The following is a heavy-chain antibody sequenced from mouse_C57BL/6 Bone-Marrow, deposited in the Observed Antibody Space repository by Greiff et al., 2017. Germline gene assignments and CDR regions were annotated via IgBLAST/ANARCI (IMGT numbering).Heavy chain of an antibody. CDR2: IWRGGST. V-gene: IGHV2-5*01. CDR3: AKKGLLRHYAMDY. J-gene: IGHJ4*01. Sequence: QVQLKQSGPGLVQPSQSLSITCTVSGFSLTSYGVHWVRQSPGKGLAWLGVIWRGGSTDYTAAFMSRLSITKDNSKSQVFFKMNSLQADDTAIYYCAKKGLLRHYAMDYWGQGTSVTVSS. D-gene: IGHD1-2*01. CDR1: GFSLTSYG.